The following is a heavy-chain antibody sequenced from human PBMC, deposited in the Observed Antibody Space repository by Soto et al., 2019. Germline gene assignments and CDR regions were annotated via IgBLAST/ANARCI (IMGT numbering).Heavy chain of an antibody. J-gene: IGHJ4*02. Sequence: GSLRLYCAASGXTLSSYSMSWVRQAPGKGLELVSAIIGSGGRTYYADSVNCMFTIYIDNSQNTLYLQMNSLRAEDTAVYYCAKYPKYYDYVWGSYRYYFDYWGQGTLGPVSS. V-gene: IGHV3-23*01. D-gene: IGHD3-16*02. CDR2: IIGSGGRT. CDR3: AKYPKYYDYVWGSYRYYFDY. CDR1: GXTLSSYS.